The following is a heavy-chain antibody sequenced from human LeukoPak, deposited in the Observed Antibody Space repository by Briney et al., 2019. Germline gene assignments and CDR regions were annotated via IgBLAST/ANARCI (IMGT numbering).Heavy chain of an antibody. V-gene: IGHV4-38-2*02. CDR3: ARLAVVVTAAAEIDY. CDR1: GYSISSGYF. D-gene: IGHD2-21*02. J-gene: IGHJ4*02. Sequence: PSETLSLTCTVSGYSISSGYFWGWLRQPPGRELEWIASMYHRGSTHCNPSLKSRVTISVDTSKSQFSLKLSSVTAADSAVYYCARLAVVVTAAAEIDYWGQGTLVTVSS. CDR2: MYHRGST.